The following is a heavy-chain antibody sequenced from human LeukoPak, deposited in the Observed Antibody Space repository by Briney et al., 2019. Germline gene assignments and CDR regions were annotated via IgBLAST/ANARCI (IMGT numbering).Heavy chain of an antibody. V-gene: IGHV5-51*01. CDR2: IYPGDSDT. CDR1: GYSFTNYW. D-gene: IGHD6-19*01. CDR3: ARASQWLVLRYFDL. Sequence: ESLKISCTGSGYSFTNYWIAWVRQMPGKGLEWMGIIYPGDSDTRYSPSFQGQVTISADKSISTAYLQWSSLKASDTAMYYCARASQWLVLRYFDLWGRGTPVTVFS. J-gene: IGHJ2*01.